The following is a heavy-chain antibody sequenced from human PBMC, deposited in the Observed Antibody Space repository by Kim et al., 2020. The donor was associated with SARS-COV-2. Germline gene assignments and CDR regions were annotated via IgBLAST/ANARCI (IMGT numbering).Heavy chain of an antibody. CDR3: GGHYYDFWDGPSYYYYGMDV. D-gene: IGHD3-3*01. Sequence: GESLKISCRASGYSFSDYYIGWVRQMPGKGLEWMGVIYPGDSNTKYSPSFQGQVTISADKSISTASLHWSSLKASDTATYYCGGHYYDFWDGPSYYYYGMDVWGQGTTVTVSS. V-gene: IGHV5-51*01. CDR1: GYSFSDYY. J-gene: IGHJ6*02. CDR2: IYPGDSNT.